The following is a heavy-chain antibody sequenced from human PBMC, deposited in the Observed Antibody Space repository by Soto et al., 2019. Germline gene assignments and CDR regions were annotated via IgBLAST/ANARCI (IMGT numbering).Heavy chain of an antibody. Sequence: EVQLLESGGGLVQPGGSLRLSCAASGFTFSSYAMSRVRQAPGKGLEWVSAISGSGGRTYYADSVKGRFTISRDNSKNPLYLQMNSLRAEDTAVYYCAKDRRRITMLRGEFDYWGQGTLVTVSS. V-gene: IGHV3-23*01. CDR3: AKDRRRITMLRGEFDY. J-gene: IGHJ4*02. D-gene: IGHD3-10*01. CDR1: GFTFSSYA. CDR2: ISGSGGRT.